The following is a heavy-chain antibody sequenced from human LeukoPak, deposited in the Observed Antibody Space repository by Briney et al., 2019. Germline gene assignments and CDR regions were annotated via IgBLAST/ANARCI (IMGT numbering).Heavy chain of an antibody. J-gene: IGHJ4*02. CDR3: ARESSVEMATIDY. CDR1: GGSISSGGYY. V-gene: IGHV4-31*03. CDR2: IYYSGST. D-gene: IGHD5-24*01. Sequence: SQTLSLTCTVSGGSISSGGYYWSWIRQHPGKGLEWVGYIYYSGSTYYNPSLKSRVTISVDTSKNQFSLKLSSVTAADTAVYYCARESSVEMATIDYWAREPWSPSPQ.